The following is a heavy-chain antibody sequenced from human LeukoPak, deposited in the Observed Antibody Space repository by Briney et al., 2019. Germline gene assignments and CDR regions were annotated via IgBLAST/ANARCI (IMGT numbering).Heavy chain of an antibody. Sequence: ASVKVSCKVSGYTLTELSMHWVRQAPGKGLEWMGGFDPEDGETIYAQKFQGRVTMTEDTSTDTAYMELSSLRSEDTAVYYCATAPSRLRYFDWLLYGGGDYWGQGTLVTVSS. V-gene: IGHV1-24*01. CDR3: ATAPSRLRYFDWLLYGGGDY. D-gene: IGHD3-9*01. CDR1: GYTLTELS. CDR2: FDPEDGET. J-gene: IGHJ4*02.